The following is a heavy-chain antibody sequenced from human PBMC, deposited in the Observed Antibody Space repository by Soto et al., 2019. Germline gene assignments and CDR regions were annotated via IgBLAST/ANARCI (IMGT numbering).Heavy chain of an antibody. Sequence: EVQLLESGGGLVQPGGSLRLSCAASGFTFNNYAMGWVRQAPGKGLEWVSAITDSGDDPYCIDSVKGRFTISRDNSKSTLYLQMNSLRAEDTAIYYCAKLGSSSWSPHYYFDYWGQGTLVTVSS. J-gene: IGHJ4*02. CDR1: GFTFNNYA. V-gene: IGHV3-23*01. CDR3: AKLGSSSWSPHYYFDY. D-gene: IGHD2-2*01. CDR2: ITDSGDDP.